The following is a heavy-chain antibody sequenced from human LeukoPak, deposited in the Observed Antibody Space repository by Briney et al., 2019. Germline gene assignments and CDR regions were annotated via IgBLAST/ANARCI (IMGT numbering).Heavy chain of an antibody. Sequence: PSETLSLTCAVYGESFSGYYWSWIRQPPGKGLEWIGEIYHSGSTNYNPSLKSRVTISVDKSNNQFSLKLSSVTAADTAVYYCASAEPRGSNWYPYWGQGTLVTVSS. CDR1: GESFSGYY. CDR3: ASAEPRGSNWYPY. V-gene: IGHV4-34*01. D-gene: IGHD6-13*01. CDR2: IYHSGST. J-gene: IGHJ4*02.